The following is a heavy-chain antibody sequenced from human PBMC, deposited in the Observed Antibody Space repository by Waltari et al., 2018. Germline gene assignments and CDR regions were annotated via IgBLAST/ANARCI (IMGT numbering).Heavy chain of an antibody. V-gene: IGHV1-69*01. J-gene: IGHJ4*02. CDR3: ARVGDYGDFYFDY. CDR2: NIPICGTA. CDR1: GGTFSSYA. D-gene: IGHD4-17*01. Sequence: QVQLVQSGAEVKKPGSSVKVSCKASGGTFSSYAISWVRQAPGQGLEWMGGNIPICGTANDAQRFPGRVTTTADESTSTAYMELSSLRSEDTAVYYCARVGDYGDFYFDYWGQGTLVTVSS.